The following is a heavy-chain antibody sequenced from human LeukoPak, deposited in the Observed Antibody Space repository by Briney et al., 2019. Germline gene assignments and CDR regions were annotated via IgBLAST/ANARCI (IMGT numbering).Heavy chain of an antibody. V-gene: IGHV4-59*01. Sequence: PSETLSLTCTVSGGSLSSYYWSWIRQPPGKGLEYIGYIYYSGSTSYNPSLKSRVTMSLDTSKNQFSLKLSSVTAADAAVYYCAREEVPHGFDIWGQGTMVTVSS. CDR3: AREEVPHGFDI. CDR1: GGSLSSYY. CDR2: IYYSGST. J-gene: IGHJ3*02.